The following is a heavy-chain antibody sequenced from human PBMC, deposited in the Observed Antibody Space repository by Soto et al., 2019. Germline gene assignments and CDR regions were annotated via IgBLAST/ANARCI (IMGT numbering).Heavy chain of an antibody. CDR3: AKRDCSGGSCLWDAFDI. D-gene: IGHD2-15*01. CDR1: GFTFSSYA. J-gene: IGHJ3*02. Sequence: GGSLRLSCAASGFTFSSYAMSWVRQAPGKGLEWVSAISGSGGSTYYADSVKGRFTISRDNSKNTLYLQMNSLRAEDTAVYYCAKRDCSGGSCLWDAFDIWGQGTMVTVSS. CDR2: ISGSGGST. V-gene: IGHV3-23*01.